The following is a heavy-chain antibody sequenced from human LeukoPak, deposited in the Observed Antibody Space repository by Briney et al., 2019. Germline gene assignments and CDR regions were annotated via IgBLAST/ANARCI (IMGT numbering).Heavy chain of an antibody. CDR3: ANNYGDYDY. CDR2: MSYDESNK. CDR1: GFTFSSYG. D-gene: IGHD4-17*01. Sequence: GGSLRLSCAASGFTFSSYGMHWVRQAPGKGLEWVALMSYDESNKHYADSVKGRFTISRDNAKNSLYLQMNSLRAEDTAVYYCANNYGDYDYWGQGTLVTVSS. V-gene: IGHV3-30*12. J-gene: IGHJ4*02.